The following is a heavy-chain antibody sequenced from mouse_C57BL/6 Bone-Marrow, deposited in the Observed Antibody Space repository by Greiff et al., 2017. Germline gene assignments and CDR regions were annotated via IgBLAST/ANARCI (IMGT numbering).Heavy chain of an antibody. CDR3: ARALITTVVSDY. V-gene: IGHV1-53*01. CDR2: INPSNGGT. J-gene: IGHJ2*01. CDR1: GYTFTSYW. Sequence: VKLMESGTELVKPGASVKLSCKASGYTFTSYWMHWVKQRPGQGLEWIGNINPSNGGTNYNEKFKSKATLTVDKSSSTAYMQLSSLTSEDSAVYYCARALITTVVSDYWGQGTTLTVSS. D-gene: IGHD1-1*01.